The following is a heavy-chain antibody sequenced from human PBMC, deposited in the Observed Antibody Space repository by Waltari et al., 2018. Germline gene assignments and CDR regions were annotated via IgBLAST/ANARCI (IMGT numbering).Heavy chain of an antibody. Sequence: VPLQASGPFLVPPSETLSLPCTVSGGSISSYYWSGLRPPPGKGLAWLGYIYYSGSTNYNPSLKRRGTRAGDTAKNQGARKRSAGTEADTAGEDGAREGEGAGESGGQGTRGT. CDR2: IYYSGST. CDR1: GGSISSYY. CDR3: AREGEGAGES. J-gene: IGHJ3*01. D-gene: IGHD3-16*01. V-gene: IGHV4-59*01.